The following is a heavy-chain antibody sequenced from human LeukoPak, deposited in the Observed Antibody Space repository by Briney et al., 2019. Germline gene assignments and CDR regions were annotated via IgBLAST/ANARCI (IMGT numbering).Heavy chain of an antibody. CDR2: IHSGGST. J-gene: IGHJ4*02. D-gene: IGHD4-23*01. CDR1: GFTVSNNY. CDR3: ARDRGCGGNYGFDY. Sequence: GGSLRLSCAASGFTVSNNYMSWVRQAPGKGLEWVSVIHSGGSTYYADSVKGRFTISRDNSKNTLYLQMNSLRVEDTAVYYCARDRGCGGNYGFDYWGQGTLVTVSS. V-gene: IGHV3-53*01.